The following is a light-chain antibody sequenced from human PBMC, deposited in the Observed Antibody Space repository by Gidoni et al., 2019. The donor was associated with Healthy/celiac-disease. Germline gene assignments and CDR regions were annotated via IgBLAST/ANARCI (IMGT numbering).Light chain of an antibody. CDR1: QSVGSSY. J-gene: IGKJ1*01. CDR3: QQYGSSRRA. V-gene: IGKV3-20*01. CDR2: GAS. Sequence: EIVLTRSPGTLSLSPGERATLSCRASQSVGSSYLAWYQQKPGQAPRLLIYGASSRATGIPDRFSGSGSGPDFTLTISRLEPEDFAVYYCQQYGSSRRAFGQGTKVEIK.